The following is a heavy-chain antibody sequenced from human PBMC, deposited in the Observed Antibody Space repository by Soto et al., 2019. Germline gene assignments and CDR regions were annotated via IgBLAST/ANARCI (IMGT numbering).Heavy chain of an antibody. J-gene: IGHJ4*02. CDR1: GFTFNNAW. Sequence: EVQLVESGGRLVRPGGSLRLSCAASGFTFNNAWFHWVRQAPGKGLEWIGRIKNKDDGGTTDLAAPVKGRFSISRDDSKKTLFLQMNSLKTEDTAVYYCFTGYYDYAWGRLNRGQGTLVTVSS. CDR3: FTGYYDYAWGRLN. V-gene: IGHV3-15*01. D-gene: IGHD3-16*01. CDR2: IKNKDDGGTT.